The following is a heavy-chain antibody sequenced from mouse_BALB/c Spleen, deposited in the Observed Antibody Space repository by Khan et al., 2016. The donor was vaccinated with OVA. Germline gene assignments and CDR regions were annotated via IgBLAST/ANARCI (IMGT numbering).Heavy chain of an antibody. Sequence: EVQLVESGPGLVKPSQSLSLTYTVTGYSITSGYGWNWIRQFPGNKLEWMGYISYSGSTNYNPSLKSRISITRDTSKNQFFLQLNSVTTEDTATYDCDRAARIKYWGQGTTLTVSS. D-gene: IGHD1-2*01. V-gene: IGHV3-2*02. J-gene: IGHJ2*01. CDR2: ISYSGST. CDR1: GYSITSGYG. CDR3: DRAARIKY.